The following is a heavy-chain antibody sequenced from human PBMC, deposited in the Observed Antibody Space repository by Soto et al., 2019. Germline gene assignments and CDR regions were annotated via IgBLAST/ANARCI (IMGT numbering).Heavy chain of an antibody. V-gene: IGHV4-30-2*01. Sequence: QLQLQESGSGLVKPSQTLSLTCAVSGGSISSGGYSWSWIRQPPGKGLEWIGYIYHSGNTYYNPYLKVLVTISVARSRKQFSLKMSSVTAADTAVYYWATVPGLWGRGTLVTVSS. CDR2: IYHSGNT. CDR3: ATVPGL. CDR1: GGSISSGGYS. J-gene: IGHJ2*01.